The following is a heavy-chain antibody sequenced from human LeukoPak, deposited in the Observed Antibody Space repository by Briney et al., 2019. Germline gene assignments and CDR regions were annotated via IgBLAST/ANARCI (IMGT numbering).Heavy chain of an antibody. CDR1: GGSISSYY. D-gene: IGHD3-22*01. Sequence: SETLSLTCTVSGGSISSYYWSWIRQPPGKGLEWIGYIYYSGSTNYNPSLKSRVTISVDTSKNQFSLKLSSVTAADTAVYYCAREIAYYDSSGYPAHNWFDPWGQGTLVTVSS. J-gene: IGHJ5*02. CDR2: IYYSGST. V-gene: IGHV4-59*01. CDR3: AREIAYYDSSGYPAHNWFDP.